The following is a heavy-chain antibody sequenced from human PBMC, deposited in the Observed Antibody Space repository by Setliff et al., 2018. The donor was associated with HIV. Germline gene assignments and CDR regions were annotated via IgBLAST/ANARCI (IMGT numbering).Heavy chain of an antibody. V-gene: IGHV4-34*01. CDR2: INHSGST. J-gene: IGHJ6*02. CDR1: GGSFSGYY. Sequence: PSETLSLTCAVYGGSFSGYYWSWIRQPPGKGLEWIGEINHSGSTNYSPSLKGRVTISLDMSQNQFSLKVNSVTAADTAIYYCARGGPAVAYAVDVWGQGTTVTVSS. CDR3: ARGGPAVAYAVDV. D-gene: IGHD5-12*01.